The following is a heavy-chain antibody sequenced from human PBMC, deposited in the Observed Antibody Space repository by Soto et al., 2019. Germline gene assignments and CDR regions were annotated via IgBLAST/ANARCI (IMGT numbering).Heavy chain of an antibody. CDR1: GFTFSNYW. V-gene: IGHV3-74*01. D-gene: IGHD1-26*01. CDR3: ARGGSLNWYFDL. Sequence: EVQLVESGGGLVQPGGSLRLSCAASGFTFSNYWMHWVRQAPGKGLVWVSRINSDGSSTNYADSVKGRFTISRDNAKNTVYLQMNSLRAEDTAVYYCARGGSLNWYFDLWGRGTLVTVSS. CDR2: INSDGSST. J-gene: IGHJ2*01.